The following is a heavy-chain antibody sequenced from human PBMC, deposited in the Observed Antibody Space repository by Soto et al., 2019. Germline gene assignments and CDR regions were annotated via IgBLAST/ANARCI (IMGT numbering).Heavy chain of an antibody. V-gene: IGHV3-7*03. D-gene: IGHD1-1*01. CDR2: IKQDGSED. J-gene: IGHJ4*02. CDR1: GFTFRSYW. Sequence: PGGSLRLSFATSGFTFRSYWMTWVRQAPGKGLEWVASIKQDGSEDHYVDSVKGRFTISRDNAENSLYLQMNSLKVDDTAVYYCARDPGRRFDYWGPGTLVTVSS. CDR3: ARDPGRRFDY.